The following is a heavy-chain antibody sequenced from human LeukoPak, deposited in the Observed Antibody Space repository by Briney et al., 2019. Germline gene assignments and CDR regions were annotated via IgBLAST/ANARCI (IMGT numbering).Heavy chain of an antibody. Sequence: SETQSLTCTVSGGTISSSSYYWGWIRQPPGKGLEWIGSIYYSGSTYYNPSLKSRVTMSVDTSKNQFSLKLSSVTAADTAVYYCARDRDSSGWGAFDIWGQGTMVTVSS. CDR2: IYYSGST. CDR1: GGTISSSSYY. J-gene: IGHJ3*02. D-gene: IGHD6-19*01. CDR3: ARDRDSSGWGAFDI. V-gene: IGHV4-39*07.